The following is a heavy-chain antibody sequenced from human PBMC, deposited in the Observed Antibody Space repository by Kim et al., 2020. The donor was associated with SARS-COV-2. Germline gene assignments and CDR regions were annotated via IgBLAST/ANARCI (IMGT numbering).Heavy chain of an antibody. D-gene: IGHD6-13*01. V-gene: IGHV3-23*01. CDR1: GFTFSNYG. Sequence: GGSLRLSCAASGFTFSNYGMSWVRQAPGKGLEWVSGISGSCDTTTYADSVKGRFTVSRDNSKNTLYLQMSSLRAEDTAIYYCANPRQPDYGGQGTLVTVS. CDR3: ANPRQPDY. J-gene: IGHJ4*02. CDR2: ISGSCDTT.